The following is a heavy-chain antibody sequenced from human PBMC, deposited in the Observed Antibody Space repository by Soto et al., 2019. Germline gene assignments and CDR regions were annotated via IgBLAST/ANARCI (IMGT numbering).Heavy chain of an antibody. CDR2: IIPIFGTA. J-gene: IGHJ4*02. CDR1: GGTFSSYA. V-gene: IGHV1-69*01. D-gene: IGHD6-19*01. CDR3: ARGGDSSGWFPNYFDY. Sequence: QVQLVQSGAEVKKPGSSVQVSCKASGGTFSSYAISWVRQAPGQGLEWMGGIIPIFGTANYAQKFQGIVTITADESTSTAYMELSSLRSEDTAVYYCARGGDSSGWFPNYFDYWGQGTLVTVSS.